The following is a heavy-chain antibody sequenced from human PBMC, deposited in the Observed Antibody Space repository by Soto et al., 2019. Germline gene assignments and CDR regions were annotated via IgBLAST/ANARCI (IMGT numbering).Heavy chain of an antibody. Sequence: QVQLVQSGAEVKKPGSSVKVSCKASGGTFSSYAISWVRQAPGQGLEWMGGIIPIFCTANYEQKCQDRVTITAYDSPRTAYLELSSLRSEDGAVYDCARVRRPRSIAARLAGYYYGMDVWGQGTTVTVSS. V-gene: IGHV1-69*01. D-gene: IGHD6-6*01. CDR3: ARVRRPRSIAARLAGYYYGMDV. J-gene: IGHJ6*02. CDR2: IIPIFCTA. CDR1: GGTFSSYA.